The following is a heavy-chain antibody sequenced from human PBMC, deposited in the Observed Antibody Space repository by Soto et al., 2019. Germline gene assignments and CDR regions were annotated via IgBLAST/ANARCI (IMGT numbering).Heavy chain of an antibody. V-gene: IGHV5-51*01. J-gene: IGHJ6*02. CDR3: ARRYDFWSISSGRYFNGLDV. CDR1: GYSFTNFF. CDR2: VYPDDSDT. D-gene: IGHD3-3*01. Sequence: PGETLKISCWGSGYSFTNFFIVWVRQMPGKGLEWMGMVYPDDSDTKYNPSFEGQVTISADGSSAYLQWNTLRASDTAIYFCARRYDFWSISSGRYFNGLDVWGQGTTVTVSS.